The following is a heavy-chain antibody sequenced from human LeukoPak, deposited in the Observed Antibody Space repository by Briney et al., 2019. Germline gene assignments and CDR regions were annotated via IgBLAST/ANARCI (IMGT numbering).Heavy chain of an antibody. J-gene: IGHJ4*02. D-gene: IGHD5-18*01. CDR3: ARIRDPYGYAHLDL. CDR1: GFIFSSCS. Sequence: GGSLRLSCAASGFIFSSCSMNWVRQAPGRGLEWVSSISGSSFYINYADSVRGRFTISRDNAENSVYLQMSSLRDEDTAVYYCARIRDPYGYAHLDLWGQGTLVTVST. V-gene: IGHV3-21*01. CDR2: ISGSSFYI.